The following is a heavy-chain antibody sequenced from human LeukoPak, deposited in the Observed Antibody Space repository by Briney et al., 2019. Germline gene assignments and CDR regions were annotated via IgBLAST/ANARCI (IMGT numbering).Heavy chain of an antibody. CDR2: IYYSGST. V-gene: IGHV4-39*01. D-gene: IGHD3-9*01. CDR3: ARMGRYYDILTGYYPEYFDY. Sequence: SETLSLTCTVSGGSISSSSYYWGWIRQPPGKGLEWIGSIYYSGSTYYNPPLKSRVTISVDTSKNQFSLKLSSVTAADTAVYYCARMGRYYDILTGYYPEYFDYWGQGTLVTVSS. J-gene: IGHJ4*02. CDR1: GGSISSSSYY.